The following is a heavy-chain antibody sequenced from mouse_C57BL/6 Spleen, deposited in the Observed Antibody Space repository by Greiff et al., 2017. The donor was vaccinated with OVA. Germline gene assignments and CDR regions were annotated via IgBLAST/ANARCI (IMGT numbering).Heavy chain of an antibody. Sequence: VQLQQSGPELVKPGASVKISCKASGYAFSSSWLSWVKQRPGKGLEWIGRIYPGDGNTNYNGKFKGKATLTADTSSSTAYMQLSSLTSEDAAVYFCARSSQLGRRGSDYWGQGTTLTVSS. CDR2: IYPGDGNT. CDR1: GYAFSSSW. D-gene: IGHD4-1*02. V-gene: IGHV1-82*01. CDR3: ARSSQLGRRGSDY. J-gene: IGHJ2*01.